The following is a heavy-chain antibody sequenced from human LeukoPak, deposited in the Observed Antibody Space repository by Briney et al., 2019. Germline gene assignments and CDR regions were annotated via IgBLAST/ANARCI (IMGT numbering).Heavy chain of an antibody. D-gene: IGHD5-24*01. CDR2: IYYTGST. Sequence: SETLSLTCIVSGGSISSYYWSWIRQPPGKGLEWIGYIYYTGSTNYNPSLKSRVTISVDTSKNQLSLKLRSVTAADTAVYYCARQGLIVMAGEGDFDYWGQGTLVTVSS. CDR1: GGSISSYY. CDR3: ARQGLIVMAGEGDFDY. V-gene: IGHV4-59*08. J-gene: IGHJ4*02.